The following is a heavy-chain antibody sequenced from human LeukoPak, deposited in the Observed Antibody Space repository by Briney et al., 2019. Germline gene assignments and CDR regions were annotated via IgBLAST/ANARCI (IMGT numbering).Heavy chain of an antibody. D-gene: IGHD2-2*01. CDR3: AKGYCSSTSCYLDRAGAFDI. J-gene: IGHJ3*02. V-gene: IGHV3-23*01. CDR2: ISGSGGST. Sequence: PGGSLRLSCAASGFTFSSYAMSWVRQAPGKGLEWVSAISGSGGSTYYADSVKGRFAISRDNSKNTLYLQMNSLRAEDTAVYYCAKGYCSSTSCYLDRAGAFDIWGQGTMVTVSS. CDR1: GFTFSSYA.